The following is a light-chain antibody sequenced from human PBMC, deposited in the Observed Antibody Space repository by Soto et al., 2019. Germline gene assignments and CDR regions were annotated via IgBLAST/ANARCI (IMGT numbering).Light chain of an antibody. J-gene: IGKJ1*01. CDR1: QSVSSNY. V-gene: IGKV3-20*01. Sequence: EIVLTQSPGTLSLSPGERATLSCRASQSVSSNYLAWYQQKRGQAPRLLIYGASSRATGIPTRFSGSGSATDFTLPISRLDPEDFAVYYCQHYDTSPPTFGQGTKVE. CDR2: GAS. CDR3: QHYDTSPPT.